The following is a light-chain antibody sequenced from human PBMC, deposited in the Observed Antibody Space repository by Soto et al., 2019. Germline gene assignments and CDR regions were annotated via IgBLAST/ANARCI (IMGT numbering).Light chain of an antibody. V-gene: IGKV1-5*03. J-gene: IGKJ1*01. CDR1: QSISSW. CDR2: KAS. Sequence: DIQMIQSPSTLSASVGDRVTITCRASQSISSWLAWYQQKPGKAPKLLIYKASSLESGVPSRFSGSGSGTEFTLTISSLQPDNFATYYCQQYNSYPWTFGQGTKV. CDR3: QQYNSYPWT.